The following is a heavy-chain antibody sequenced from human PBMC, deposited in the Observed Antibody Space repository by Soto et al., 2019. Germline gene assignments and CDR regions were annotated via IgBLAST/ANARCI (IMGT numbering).Heavy chain of an antibody. CDR3: AADPAYSSGWFAFFDY. D-gene: IGHD6-19*01. Sequence: QMQLVQSGPEVKKPGTSVKVSCKASGFTFTNSAVQWVRQARGQRLEWIGWIVVGSGNTNYAQKFQERVTFTRDMTTSTAYMELSSVRSEATALYYCAADPAYSSGWFAFFDYWGQGTLVTVSS. CDR2: IVVGSGNT. J-gene: IGHJ4*02. CDR1: GFTFTNSA. V-gene: IGHV1-58*01.